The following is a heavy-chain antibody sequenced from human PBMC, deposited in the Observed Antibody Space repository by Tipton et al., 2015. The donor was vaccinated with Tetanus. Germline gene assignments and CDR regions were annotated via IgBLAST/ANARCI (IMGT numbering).Heavy chain of an antibody. D-gene: IGHD3-22*01. J-gene: IGHJ3*02. V-gene: IGHV4-39*02. CDR3: ASQYYDDSSAYYWHDAFDI. Sequence: TLSLTCAVSGGSVSSRDYYWGWIRQPPGRGLEWIGSSSHGVYTSYSPSLKNQGTISIDTSKNHFSLTLNSMTAAASAVYYYASQYYDDSSAYYWHDAFDIWGKGTMVTVSS. CDR1: GGSVSSRDYY. CDR2: SSHGVYT.